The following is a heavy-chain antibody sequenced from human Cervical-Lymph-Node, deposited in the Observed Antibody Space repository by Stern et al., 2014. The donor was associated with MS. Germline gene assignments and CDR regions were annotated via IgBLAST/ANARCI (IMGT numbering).Heavy chain of an antibody. CDR3: ARGVMVAATYAYDI. V-gene: IGHV3-74*02. D-gene: IGHD2-15*01. Sequence: EVQLEASGGGLVQPGGSLRLSCAASGFTFSTYWMHWVRQAPGKGLVWVSRINSDESSTTYADSVKGRFSISRDNDKNTLYLQMNSLRAEDTAVYYCARGVMVAATYAYDIWGQGTMVTISS. CDR1: GFTFSTYW. J-gene: IGHJ3*02. CDR2: INSDESST.